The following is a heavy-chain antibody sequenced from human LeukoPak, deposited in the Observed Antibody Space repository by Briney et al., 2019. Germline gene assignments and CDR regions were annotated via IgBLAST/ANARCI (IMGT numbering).Heavy chain of an antibody. CDR2: IYYSGST. CDR1: GGSISSSSYY. CDR3: ARQSSGYYYPLDY. J-gene: IGHJ4*02. D-gene: IGHD3-22*01. Sequence: SETLSLTCTVSGGSISSSSYYWGWIRQPPGKGLEWIGSIYYSGSTYYNPSLKSRVTISVDTSKNQFSLKLSSVTAADTAVYYCARQSSGYYYPLDYWGQGTLVTVSS. V-gene: IGHV4-39*01.